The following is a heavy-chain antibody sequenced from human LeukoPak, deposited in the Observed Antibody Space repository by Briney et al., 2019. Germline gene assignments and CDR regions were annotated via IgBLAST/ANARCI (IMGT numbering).Heavy chain of an antibody. V-gene: IGHV4-61*02. D-gene: IGHD3-16*01. CDR3: ARARGSYNYYYMDV. CDR2: IYTSGST. CDR1: GGSISSGSYY. J-gene: IGHJ6*03. Sequence: SETLSLTCTVSGGSISSGSYYWSWIRQPAGKGLEWIGRIYTSGSTNYNPSLKSRVTISVDTSKNQFSLKLSSVTAADTAVYYCARARGSYNYYYMDVWGKGTTVTVSS.